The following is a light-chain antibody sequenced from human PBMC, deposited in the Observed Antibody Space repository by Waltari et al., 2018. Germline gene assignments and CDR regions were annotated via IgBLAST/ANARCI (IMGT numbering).Light chain of an antibody. Sequence: QSALTQSASVSGSPGQSITISCTGTSSDVGGYNYVSWYQQHPGKAPKLMIYDVSNRPSGVSDRFSGSKAGDTASLTISGLQAEDEADYYCNSYTSSSTWVFGGGTKLTVL. CDR1: SSDVGGYNY. J-gene: IGLJ3*02. CDR3: NSYTSSSTWV. CDR2: DVS. V-gene: IGLV2-14*03.